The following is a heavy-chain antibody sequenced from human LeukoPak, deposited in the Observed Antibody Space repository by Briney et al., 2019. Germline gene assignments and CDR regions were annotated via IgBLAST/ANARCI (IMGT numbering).Heavy chain of an antibody. D-gene: IGHD5-24*01. V-gene: IGHV5-51*01. CDR1: RYSFTSYW. CDR3: ARRRMDGAHHSYYFDY. CDR2: IYPGGSAT. Sequence: GSFLKISCKGSRYSFTSYWIGWVRQMPGKGLEWLGFIYPGGSATIFNPSFQGQVTISADNTISTCYLQWSSLKASDTAMYYCARRRMDGAHHSYYFDYWGQGTVSTVSS. J-gene: IGHJ4*02.